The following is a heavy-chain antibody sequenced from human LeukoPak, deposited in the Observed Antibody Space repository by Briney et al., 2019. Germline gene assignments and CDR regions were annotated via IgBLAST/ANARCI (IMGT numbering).Heavy chain of an antibody. CDR3: ARLRNDAFDI. CDR2: IYYSGST. D-gene: IGHD4-17*01. V-gene: IGHV4-59*01. CDR1: GGSISSYY. Sequence: SETLSLTCTVSGGSISSYYWSWIRQPPGKGLEWIGYIYYSGSTNYNPSLKSRVTISVDTSKNQFSLKLSSVTAADTAVYYCARLRNDAFDIWGQGTMVTVSS. J-gene: IGHJ3*02.